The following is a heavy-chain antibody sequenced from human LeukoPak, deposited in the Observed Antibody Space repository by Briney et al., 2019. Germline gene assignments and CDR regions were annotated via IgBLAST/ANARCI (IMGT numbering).Heavy chain of an antibody. CDR1: GFTFSSYA. Sequence: PGGSLILSCAASGFTFSSYAMHWVRQAPGKGLEWVAVISYDGSNKYYADSVKGRFTISRDNSKNTLYLQMNSLRAEDTAVYYCARAPVGESTVTNLDYYYMDVWGKGTTVTVSS. CDR3: ARAPVGESTVTNLDYYYMDV. J-gene: IGHJ6*03. CDR2: ISYDGSNK. D-gene: IGHD4-17*01. V-gene: IGHV3-30*04.